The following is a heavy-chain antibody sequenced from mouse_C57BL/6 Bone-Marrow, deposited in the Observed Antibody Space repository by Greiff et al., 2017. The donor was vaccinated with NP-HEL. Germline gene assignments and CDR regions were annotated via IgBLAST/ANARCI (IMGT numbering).Heavy chain of an antibody. Sequence: VQLQQSGAELVRPGASVKLSCTASGFNFKDDYMHWVKQRPEQGLEWIGWIDPENGDTEYASKFQGKATITADTSSNTAYLQLSSLTSEDAAVYYCTTWYSGGSYFDYWGQGTALTVSA. CDR2: IDPENGDT. V-gene: IGHV14-4*01. CDR1: GFNFKDDY. J-gene: IGHJ2*01. CDR3: TTWYSGGSYFDY. D-gene: IGHD1-1*02.